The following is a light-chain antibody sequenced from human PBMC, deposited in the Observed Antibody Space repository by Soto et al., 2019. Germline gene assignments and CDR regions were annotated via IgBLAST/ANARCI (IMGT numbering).Light chain of an antibody. CDR2: DAT. CDR3: SSFTTSSTLV. V-gene: IGLV2-14*03. CDR1: SSDIGGY. J-gene: IGLJ3*02. Sequence: QSVLTQPASVSGSPGQSITISCTGTSSDIGGYVSWYQQHPGKAPKLLIYDATNRPPGLSDRFSGSKSGNTASLTISGLQAEDEANYYCSSFTTSSTLVFGGGTKLTVL.